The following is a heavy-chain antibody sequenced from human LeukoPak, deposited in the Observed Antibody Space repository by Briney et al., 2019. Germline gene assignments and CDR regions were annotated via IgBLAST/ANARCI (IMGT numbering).Heavy chain of an antibody. V-gene: IGHV3-66*01. J-gene: IGHJ6*03. D-gene: IGHD6-19*01. CDR1: GFTVSSNY. CDR3: ARSSYSSGWYGIRSGWGYYYMDV. Sequence: GGSLRLSCAASGFTVSSNYMSWVRQAPGKGLEWVSVIYSGGSTYYADSVKGRFTISRDNSKNTLYLQMNSLRAEDTAVYYCARSSYSSGWYGIRSGWGYYYMDVWGKGTTVTISS. CDR2: IYSGGST.